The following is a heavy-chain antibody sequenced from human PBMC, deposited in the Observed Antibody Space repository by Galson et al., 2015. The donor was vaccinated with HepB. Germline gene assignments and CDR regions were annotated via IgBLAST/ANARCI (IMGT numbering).Heavy chain of an antibody. J-gene: IGHJ4*02. Sequence: SVKVSCKASGYNFITSAMQWARQAPGQRLEWMGWINAGNGNTRYSQKFQGRVTITRDTSASTVYLELSSLRSEDTAVYYCANSIRNHFDYWGQGTLVTVSS. V-gene: IGHV1-3*01. CDR3: ANSIRNHFDY. CDR1: GYNFITSA. CDR2: INAGNGNT. D-gene: IGHD2-15*01.